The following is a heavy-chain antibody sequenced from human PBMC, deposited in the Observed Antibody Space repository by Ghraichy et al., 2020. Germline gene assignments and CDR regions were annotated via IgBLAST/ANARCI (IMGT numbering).Heavy chain of an antibody. CDR1: GGTFSSYA. J-gene: IGHJ1*01. CDR3: ARGGGRAPYDFWSGYYTNAEYFQH. Sequence: SVKVSCKASGGTFSSYAISWVRQAPGQGLEWMGGIIPIFGTANYAQKFQGRVTITADESTSTAYMELSSLRSEDTAVYYCARGGGRAPYDFWSGYYTNAEYFQHWGQGTLVTVSS. CDR2: IIPIFGTA. V-gene: IGHV1-69*13. D-gene: IGHD3-3*01.